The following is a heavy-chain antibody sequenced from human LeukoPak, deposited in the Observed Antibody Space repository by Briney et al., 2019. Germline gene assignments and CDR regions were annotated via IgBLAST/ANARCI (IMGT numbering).Heavy chain of an antibody. CDR1: GVTFSSYA. Sequence: SVKVSCKASGVTFSSYAISWVRQAPGQGLEWMGGIIPIFGTEHYAQKFQGRVTITADESTSTAYMELSSLRSEDTAVYYCARDAGYCTNGVCASGNWFDPWGQGTLVTVSS. CDR3: ARDAGYCTNGVCASGNWFDP. D-gene: IGHD2-8*01. CDR2: IIPIFGTE. V-gene: IGHV1-69*01. J-gene: IGHJ5*02.